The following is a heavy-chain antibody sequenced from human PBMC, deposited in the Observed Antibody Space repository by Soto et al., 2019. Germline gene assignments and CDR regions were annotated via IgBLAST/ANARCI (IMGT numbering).Heavy chain of an antibody. CDR3: VKGGYIFGYRAFDI. Sequence: GGSLRLSCSASGFIFSSYTMYWFRQARVKGLKYVSAISSNGENTYDTDSVKGRFTISRDNSKKTLYLQMSSQRPEDTAVYYCVKGGYIFGYRAFDIWGRGTMVT. CDR2: ISSNGENT. V-gene: IGHV3-64D*06. CDR1: GFIFSSYT. D-gene: IGHD3-3*02. J-gene: IGHJ3*02.